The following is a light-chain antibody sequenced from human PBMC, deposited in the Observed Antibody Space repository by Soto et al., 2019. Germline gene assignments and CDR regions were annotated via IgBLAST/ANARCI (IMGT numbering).Light chain of an antibody. V-gene: IGKV3-20*01. CDR2: GAS. CDR1: QRINSN. Sequence: EIVMKKSPATLSVSPGERATLSCRARQRINSNLAWYQHKPGQAPRLLISGASNRATGTPDRFRGSGSGTDFTLTITRLEPEDFAVYYCHQYGSPPWTFGQRTKVAI. J-gene: IGKJ1*01. CDR3: HQYGSPPWT.